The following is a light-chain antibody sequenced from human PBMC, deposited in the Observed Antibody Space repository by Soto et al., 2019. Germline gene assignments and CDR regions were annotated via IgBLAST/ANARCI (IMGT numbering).Light chain of an antibody. Sequence: IQLTQSPSSLSASVGDRVTVTCRASQNINIYLNWYQQKPGQAPTLLIYGASSLRSGVPSRFSGGGSRTAFTLSISSLQAEDCATYYFQQIYRSPYTFVQGTRLEI. V-gene: IGKV1-39*01. J-gene: IGKJ2*01. CDR2: GAS. CDR1: QNINIY. CDR3: QQIYRSPYT.